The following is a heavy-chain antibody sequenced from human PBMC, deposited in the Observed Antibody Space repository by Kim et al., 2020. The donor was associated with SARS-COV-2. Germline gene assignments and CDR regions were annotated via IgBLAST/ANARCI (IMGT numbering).Heavy chain of an antibody. J-gene: IGHJ6*02. V-gene: IGHV3-48*03. D-gene: IGHD3-3*01. Sequence: GGSLRLSCAASGFTFSSYEMNWVRQAPGKGLEWVSYISSSGSTIYYADSVKGRFTISRDNAKNSLYLQMNSLRAEDTAVYYCARDLVPPSRYYDFWSGHYYYGMDVWGQGTTVTVSS. CDR1: GFTFSSYE. CDR2: ISSSGSTI. CDR3: ARDLVPPSRYYDFWSGHYYYGMDV.